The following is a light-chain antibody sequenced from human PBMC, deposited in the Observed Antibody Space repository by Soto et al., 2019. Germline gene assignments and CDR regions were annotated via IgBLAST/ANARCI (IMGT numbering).Light chain of an antibody. CDR3: SSYTTSNTRQIV. J-gene: IGLJ1*01. CDR2: DVS. V-gene: IGLV2-14*03. Sequence: QSALTQPASVSGSPGQSITISCTGTSSDVGGYNYVSWYQQHPGKAPKLMIFDVSNRPSGVSNRFYGSKSGNTASLTISGLQPEDEADYYCSSYTTSNTRQIVFGTGTKVTVL. CDR1: SSDVGGYNY.